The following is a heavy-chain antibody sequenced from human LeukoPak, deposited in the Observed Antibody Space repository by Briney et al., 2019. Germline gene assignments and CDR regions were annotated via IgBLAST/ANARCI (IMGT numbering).Heavy chain of an antibody. Sequence: TSETLSLTCSVSGGSIISNYYFGWIRQPPGQGLEWIGSIFFNGSTYYSSSLKSRVTISVDTSKNQFSPRLRFVTAADTAVYYCARDAGFDIWGHGTMVTVSS. CDR2: IFFNGST. CDR1: GGSIISNYY. CDR3: ARDAGFDI. J-gene: IGHJ3*02. V-gene: IGHV4-39*07.